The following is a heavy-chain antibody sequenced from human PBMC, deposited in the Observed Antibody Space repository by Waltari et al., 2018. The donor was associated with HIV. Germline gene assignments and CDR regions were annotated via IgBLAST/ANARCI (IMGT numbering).Heavy chain of an antibody. V-gene: IGHV4-34*01. CDR2: INHSGST. D-gene: IGHD3-10*01. J-gene: IGHJ4*02. CDR3: ARGGNYYGSGSYYKLDY. CDR1: GGSFRGCY. Sequence: QVQLQQWGAGLLKPSETLSLTRAGYGGSFRGCYWSWIRQSPGQGLEWIGEINHSGSTTYNPSLKSRVTMSVDTSKTQFSLKLSFVTASDTAVYYCARGGNYYGSGSYYKLDYWGQGTLVTVSS.